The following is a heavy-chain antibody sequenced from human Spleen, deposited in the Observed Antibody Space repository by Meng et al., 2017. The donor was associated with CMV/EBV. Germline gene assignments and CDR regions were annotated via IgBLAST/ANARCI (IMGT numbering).Heavy chain of an antibody. D-gene: IGHD7-27*01. CDR2: IHPHRGDT. CDR3: ARDNNRGPDY. CDR1: GYTFTAHY. J-gene: IGHJ4*02. V-gene: IGHV1-2*02. Sequence: VSVKVSCKASGYTFTAHYFHCVRQAPGQGLEWMGWIHPHRGDTNYAQQFQGRVTLTRDTSINTGYMELTRLTSDDTAVYYCARDNNRGPDYWGQGTLVTVSS.